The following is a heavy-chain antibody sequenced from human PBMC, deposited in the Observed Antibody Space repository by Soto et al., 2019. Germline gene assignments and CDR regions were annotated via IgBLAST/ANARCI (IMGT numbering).Heavy chain of an antibody. CDR1: GFTFSSYA. Sequence: GGSLRLSCAASGFTFSSYAMSWVRQAPGKGLEWVSVISVSGGSTDYADSVKGRFTISRDNSKNTLYLQMNSLRAEDTAVYFCAKSSGSYGNPYYGMDVWGQGTTVTVSS. D-gene: IGHD1-26*01. CDR3: AKSSGSYGNPYYGMDV. J-gene: IGHJ6*02. V-gene: IGHV3-23*01. CDR2: ISVSGGST.